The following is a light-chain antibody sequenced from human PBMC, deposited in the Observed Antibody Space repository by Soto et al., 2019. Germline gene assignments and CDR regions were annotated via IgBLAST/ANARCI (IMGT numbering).Light chain of an antibody. Sequence: SYELTQPPSVSVAPGQTATITCGGNDIEDKSVHWYQQKPGQAPVLVVYDDFDRPSGIPERFSGSNSGNTATLTISRVEAGDEADYYCSSYTISRTYVFGTGTKLTVL. CDR2: DDF. CDR3: SSYTISRTYV. J-gene: IGLJ1*01. V-gene: IGLV3-21*02. CDR1: DIEDKS.